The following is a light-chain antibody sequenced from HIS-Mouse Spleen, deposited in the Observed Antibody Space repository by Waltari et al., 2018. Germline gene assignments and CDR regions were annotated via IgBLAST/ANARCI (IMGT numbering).Light chain of an antibody. CDR1: SSDVGGYNF. J-gene: IGLJ2*01. V-gene: IGLV2-14*03. CDR2: DVS. Sequence: QSALTQPASVSGSPGQSITIPCTGTSSDVGGYNFGSWYQQHPGKAPKLMIYDVSNRPSGVSNRFSGSKSGNTASLTISGLQAEDEADYYCSSYTSSSTLVFGGGTKLTVL. CDR3: SSYTSSSTLV.